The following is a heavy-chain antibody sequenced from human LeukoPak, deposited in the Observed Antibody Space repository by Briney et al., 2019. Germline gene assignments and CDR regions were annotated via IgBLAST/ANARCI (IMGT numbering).Heavy chain of an antibody. CDR2: INAGNGNT. J-gene: IGHJ4*02. Sequence: ASVKVSCTTSGFTFTTYAIQWVRQAPGQRLEWMGWINAGNGNTKYSQNFQGRVTITRDTSASTAYMELSSLRSEDTAVYYCARDTEATSPLGYFDYWGQGTLVTVSS. V-gene: IGHV1-3*01. D-gene: IGHD5-24*01. CDR3: ARDTEATSPLGYFDY. CDR1: GFTFTTYA.